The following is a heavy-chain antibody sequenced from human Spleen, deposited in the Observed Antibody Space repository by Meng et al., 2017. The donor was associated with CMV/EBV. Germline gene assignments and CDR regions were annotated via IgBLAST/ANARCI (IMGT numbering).Heavy chain of an antibody. V-gene: IGHV4-34*01. CDR3: AREMYYDFWSGFFDHYNYGMDV. CDR1: YS. J-gene: IGHJ6*02. D-gene: IGHD3-3*01. Sequence: YSWSWIRQPPGEGLEWIGEISHSGSTHYNPSLKSRVTILMDTSKNQFSLRLSSVTAADTAVYYCAREMYYDFWSGFFDHYNYGMDVWGQGTTVTVSS. CDR2: ISHSGST.